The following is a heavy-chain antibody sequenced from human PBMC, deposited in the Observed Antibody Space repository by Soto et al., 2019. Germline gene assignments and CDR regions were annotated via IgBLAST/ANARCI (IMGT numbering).Heavy chain of an antibody. CDR2: IGTAGDT. D-gene: IGHD1-26*01. Sequence: VGSLRLSCAASGFTFSSYDMHWVRQATGKGLEWVSAIGTAGDTYYPGSVKGRFTISRENAKNSLYLQMNSLRAEDTAVYYCARGSVVGATDNFDYWGQGTLVTVSS. V-gene: IGHV3-13*01. CDR3: ARGSVVGATDNFDY. CDR1: GFTFSSYD. J-gene: IGHJ4*02.